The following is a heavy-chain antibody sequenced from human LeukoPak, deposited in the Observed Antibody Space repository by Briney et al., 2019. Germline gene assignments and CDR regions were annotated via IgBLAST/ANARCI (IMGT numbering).Heavy chain of an antibody. CDR2: ISSSSSYI. CDR3: AMYGDRLFDY. D-gene: IGHD4-17*01. Sequence: PGGSLRLSCAASGFTFSSYSMNWVRQAPGKGLEWVSSISSSSSYIYYADSVKGRFTISRDNSKNTLYLQMNSLRAEDTAVYYCAMYGDRLFDYWGQGTLVTVSS. CDR1: GFTFSSYS. J-gene: IGHJ4*02. V-gene: IGHV3-21*04.